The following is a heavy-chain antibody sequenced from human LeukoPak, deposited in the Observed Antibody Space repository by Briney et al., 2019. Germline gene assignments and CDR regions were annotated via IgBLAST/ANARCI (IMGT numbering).Heavy chain of an antibody. V-gene: IGHV4-61*02. CDR3: ARPLGQLVLAFDI. J-gene: IGHJ3*02. CDR2: IYTNGST. CDR1: GGSISSANYY. Sequence: SETLSLTCTVSGGSISSANYYWNWIRQPAGKGLEWIGLIYTNGSTNYNPSLKSRVTISVDRSKNQFSLKLSSVTAADTAVYYCARPLGQLVLAFDIWGQGTMVTVSS. D-gene: IGHD6-13*01.